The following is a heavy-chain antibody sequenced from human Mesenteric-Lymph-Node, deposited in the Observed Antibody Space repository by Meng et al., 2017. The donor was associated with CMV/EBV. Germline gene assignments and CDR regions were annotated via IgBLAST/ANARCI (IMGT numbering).Heavy chain of an antibody. V-gene: IGHV3-64*02. J-gene: IGHJ4*02. CDR3: ARDRGWLQFLDS. Sequence: GGSLKISCAASGITFRSHGFHWVRQTPGKGLEYVSVIGTDGGTTYYADSVKGRFTISRDNSKDTLYLQMSSLRVEDMGVYHCARDRGWLQFLDSWGQGTLVTVSS. D-gene: IGHD5-24*01. CDR2: IGTDGGTT. CDR1: GITFRSHG.